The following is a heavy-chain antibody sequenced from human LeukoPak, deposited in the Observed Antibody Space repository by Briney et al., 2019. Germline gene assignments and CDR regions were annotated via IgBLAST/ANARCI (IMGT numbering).Heavy chain of an antibody. CDR3: ARVPTVTNYYFDY. V-gene: IGHV1-2*02. CDR1: GYTFTGYY. Sequence: ASVKVSCKASGYTFTGYYMHWGRQAPGQGLEWRGWINPNSGGTNYAQKFQGRVTMTRDTSISTAYMELSRLRSDETAVSYCARVPTVTNYYFDYWGQGTLVTVSS. J-gene: IGHJ4*02. D-gene: IGHD4-11*01. CDR2: INPNSGGT.